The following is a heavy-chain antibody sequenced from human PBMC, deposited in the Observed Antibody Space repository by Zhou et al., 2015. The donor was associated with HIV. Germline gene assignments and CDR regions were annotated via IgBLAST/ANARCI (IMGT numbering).Heavy chain of an antibody. CDR3: AMPRLD. V-gene: IGHV3-30*02. CDR1: GFAFSTYG. Sequence: QVHLVESGGGVVQPGRSLRLSCAASGFAFSTYGIHWVRQAPGKGLEWVAFIRYDGTDKHYADSVKGRFTISRDNSKNTLYLQMNSLRAEDTAVYYCAMPRLDWGQGTLVTVSS. J-gene: IGHJ4*02. CDR2: IRYDGTDK. D-gene: IGHD6-19*01.